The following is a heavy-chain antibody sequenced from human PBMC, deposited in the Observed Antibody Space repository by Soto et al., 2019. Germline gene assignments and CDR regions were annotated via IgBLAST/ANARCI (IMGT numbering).Heavy chain of an antibody. V-gene: IGHV4-34*12. CDR2: IFHGGST. CDR3: ARDQAEYSSSWFDP. D-gene: IGHD6-6*01. J-gene: IGHJ5*02. CDR1: GGSFSGYF. Sequence: SETLSLTCAVYGGSFSGYFWSWIRQPPGKGLEWIGEIFHGGSTNYSPSLKSRVTISVDTSKNQFSLKLSSVTAADTAVYYCARDQAEYSSSWFDPWGQGTLVTVSS.